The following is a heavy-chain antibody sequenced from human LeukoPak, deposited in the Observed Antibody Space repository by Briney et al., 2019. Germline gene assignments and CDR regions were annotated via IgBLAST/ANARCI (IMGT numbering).Heavy chain of an antibody. V-gene: IGHV3-74*01. Sequence: GRSLRLSCAASGFTFDDYAMHWVRQAPGKGLVWVSRINSDGSSTSYADSVKGRFTISRDNAKNTLYLQMNSLRAEDTAVYYCARAPYSSSGYFDLWGRGTLVTVSS. CDR2: INSDGSST. J-gene: IGHJ2*01. D-gene: IGHD6-13*01. CDR3: ARAPYSSSGYFDL. CDR1: GFTFDDYA.